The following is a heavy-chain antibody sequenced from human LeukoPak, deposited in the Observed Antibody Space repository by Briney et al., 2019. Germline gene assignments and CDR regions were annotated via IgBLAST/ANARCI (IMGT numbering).Heavy chain of an antibody. CDR3: ATDLIPYDILTGAFDY. CDR2: ISGSGGST. J-gene: IGHJ4*02. CDR1: GFTFSSYA. Sequence: GGSLRLSCAASGFTFSSYAMSWVRQAPGKGLEWVSAISGSGGSTYYADSVKGRFTISRDNSKNTLYLQMNSLRAEDTAVYYCATDLIPYDILTGAFDYWGQGTLVTVSS. V-gene: IGHV3-23*01. D-gene: IGHD3-9*01.